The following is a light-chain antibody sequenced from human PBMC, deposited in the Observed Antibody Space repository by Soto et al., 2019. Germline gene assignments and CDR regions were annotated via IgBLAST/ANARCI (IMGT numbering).Light chain of an antibody. CDR3: SSYTSSSTWV. CDR1: SRDVGGYNY. Sequence: QSVLTRPASVSGSPGQSITISCTGTSRDVGGYNYVSWYQQHPGKAPKLMIYEVSNRPSGVSNRFSGSKSGNTASLTISGLQAEDEADYYCSSYTSSSTWVFGGGTKLTVL. CDR2: EVS. V-gene: IGLV2-14*01. J-gene: IGLJ3*02.